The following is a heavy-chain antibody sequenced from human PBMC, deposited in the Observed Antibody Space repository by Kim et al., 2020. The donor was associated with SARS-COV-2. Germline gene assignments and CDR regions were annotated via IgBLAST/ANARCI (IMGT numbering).Heavy chain of an antibody. CDR3: ARGGLPHRSYYYGSGSYHNPRVVYYYGMDV. D-gene: IGHD3-10*01. J-gene: IGHJ6*02. V-gene: IGHV4-34*01. CDR1: GGSFSGYY. CDR2: INHSGST. Sequence: SETLSLTCAVYGGSFSGYYWSWIRQPPGKGLEWIGEINHSGSTNYNPSLKSRVTISVDTSKNQFSLKLSSVTAADTAVYYCARGGLPHRSYYYGSGSYHNPRVVYYYGMDVWGQGTTVTVSS.